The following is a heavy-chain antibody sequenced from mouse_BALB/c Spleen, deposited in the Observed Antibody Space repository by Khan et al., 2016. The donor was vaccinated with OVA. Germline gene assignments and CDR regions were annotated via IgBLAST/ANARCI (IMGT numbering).Heavy chain of an antibody. Sequence: VELVESGPGLVAPSQSLSITCTVSGFSLTSYGVHWVRQPPGKGLEWLGVIWTGGSTNYNSALMSRLSISKDNSKSQVFLKMNSLQTDDTPMYYCARYYGNYGWYFDVWGAGTTVTVSS. V-gene: IGHV2-9*02. CDR2: IWTGGST. CDR3: ARYYGNYGWYFDV. CDR1: GFSLTSYG. D-gene: IGHD2-1*01. J-gene: IGHJ1*01.